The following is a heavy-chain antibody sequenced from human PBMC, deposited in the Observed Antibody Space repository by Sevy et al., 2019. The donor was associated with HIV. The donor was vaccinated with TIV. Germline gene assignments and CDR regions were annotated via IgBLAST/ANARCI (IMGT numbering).Heavy chain of an antibody. CDR3: AKASHYINSPDAFDM. CDR2: ISGSYGTT. CDR1: GFTFSSYA. J-gene: IGHJ3*02. D-gene: IGHD1-1*01. Sequence: GGSLRLSCAASGFTFSSYAMSWVRQAPGKGLEWVSTISGSYGTTYYADSVKGRFTISRDNSKNTLYLQMNSLRAEDTAIYHSAKASHYINSPDAFDMWGQGTMVTVSS. V-gene: IGHV3-23*01.